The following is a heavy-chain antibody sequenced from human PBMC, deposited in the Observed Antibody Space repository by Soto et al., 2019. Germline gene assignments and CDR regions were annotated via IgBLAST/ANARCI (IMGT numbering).Heavy chain of an antibody. Sequence: GGALRLSCAASGLTFCGKWMSCIRQTRGTGQEWMANIKQDGIEKYYVDSVKGRFTISRDNAKSSLYLQMSSLRAEDTAVYYCARYQHYLPDSSGWAYYYYGMDVWGQGTTGTVSS. CDR2: IKQDGIEK. V-gene: IGHV3-7*01. CDR1: GLTFCGKW. CDR3: ARYQHYLPDSSGWAYYYYGMDV. J-gene: IGHJ6*02. D-gene: IGHD6-25*01.